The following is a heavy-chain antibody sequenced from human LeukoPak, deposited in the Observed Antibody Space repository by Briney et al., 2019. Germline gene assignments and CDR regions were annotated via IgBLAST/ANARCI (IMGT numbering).Heavy chain of an antibody. Sequence: SETLSLTCTVSGGSISSSSYYWGWIRQPPGKGLEWIGSIYYSGSTYYNPSLKSRVTISVDTSKNQFSLKLSSVTAADTAVYYCARDHSNYYYYYYMDVWGKGPTVTVSS. J-gene: IGHJ6*03. CDR2: IYYSGST. V-gene: IGHV4-39*07. CDR1: GGSISSSSYY. CDR3: ARDHSNYYYYYYMDV.